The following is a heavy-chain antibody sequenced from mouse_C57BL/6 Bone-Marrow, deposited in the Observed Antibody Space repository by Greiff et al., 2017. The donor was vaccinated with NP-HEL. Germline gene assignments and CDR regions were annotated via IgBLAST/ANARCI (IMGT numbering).Heavy chain of an antibody. CDR2: INSDGGST. V-gene: IGHV5-2*01. D-gene: IGHD2-3*01. CDR3: ARHFIALYDGYPRVGY. CDR1: EYEFPSHD. Sequence: EVQLVESGGGLVQPGESLKLSCESNEYEFPSHDMSWVRKTPEKRLELVAAINSDGGSTYYPDTMERRFIISRDNTKKTLYLQMSSLRSEDTALYYCARHFIALYDGYPRVGYWGQGTTLTVSS. J-gene: IGHJ2*01.